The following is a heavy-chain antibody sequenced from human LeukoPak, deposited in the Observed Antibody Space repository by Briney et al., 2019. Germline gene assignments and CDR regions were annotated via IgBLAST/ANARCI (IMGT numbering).Heavy chain of an antibody. CDR2: MYMSGDT. V-gene: IGHV4-4*07. Sequence: SETLSLTCTVSGGSISSSYWSWIRQPAGKGLEWIGRMYMSGDTNYNPSLKSRVTMSVDTSKNQFSLKLSSVTAADTAVYYCARVHIANAFDLWGQGTMVIVSS. D-gene: IGHD5-12*01. CDR1: GGSISSSY. J-gene: IGHJ3*01. CDR3: ARVHIANAFDL.